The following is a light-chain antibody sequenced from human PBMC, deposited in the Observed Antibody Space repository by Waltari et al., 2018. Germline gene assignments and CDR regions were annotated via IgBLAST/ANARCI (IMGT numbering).Light chain of an antibody. CDR1: QSVGHY. CDR2: DVF. CDR3: QQRSNWPPLFS. J-gene: IGKJ2*03. Sequence: EIVLTQSPATLSLSPGDRATLSCRASQSVGHYLAWYQHKPGQAPRLLIYDVFKRATGIPARFSGGGSETDFTLTVSSLEPEGFAVYYCQQRSNWPPLFSFGQGTKLEIK. V-gene: IGKV3-11*01.